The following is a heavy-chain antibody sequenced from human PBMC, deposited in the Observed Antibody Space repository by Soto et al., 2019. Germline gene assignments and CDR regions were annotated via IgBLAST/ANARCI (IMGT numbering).Heavy chain of an antibody. V-gene: IGHV4-31*03. CDR3: SRGILV. D-gene: IGHD5-18*01. CDR2: ISYGGST. J-gene: IGHJ4*02. Sequence: HVQLQESGPGLVKPSQTLSLTCTVSGGSINSGGYCWSWIRQHPGKGLEWIGCISYGGSTSYTASLKSRVTISVDTSKNQFSLKLSSVTAADTAVYYCSRGILVCGQGTLITVS. CDR1: GGSINSGGYC.